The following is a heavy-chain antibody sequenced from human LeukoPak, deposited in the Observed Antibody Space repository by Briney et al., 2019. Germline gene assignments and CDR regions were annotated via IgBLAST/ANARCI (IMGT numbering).Heavy chain of an antibody. CDR2: IYYSGST. D-gene: IGHD3-22*01. Sequence: SETLSLTCTVSGGSISSSSYYWGWIRQPPGKGLEWIGSIYYSGSTYYNSSLQSRITISVDTSKNQFSLKLTSATAADTAVYYCASDRSGLSFCFWGQGTLVTVSS. CDR1: GGSISSSSYY. CDR3: ASDRSGLSFCF. V-gene: IGHV4-39*01. J-gene: IGHJ4*02.